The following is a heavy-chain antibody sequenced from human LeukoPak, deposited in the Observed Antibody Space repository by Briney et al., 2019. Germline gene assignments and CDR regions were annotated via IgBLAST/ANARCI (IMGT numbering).Heavy chain of an antibody. V-gene: IGHV1-18*01. CDR3: ARVQYCSSTSCYWYFQH. CDR1: GYTFTSYG. J-gene: IGHJ1*01. Sequence: ASVKVSCKASGYTFTSYGISWVRQAPGQGLEWMGWISAYNGNTNYAQKLQGRVTMTTDTSTSTAYMELSSLRSEDTAVYYCARVQYCSSTSCYWYFQHWGQGTLVTVSS. CDR2: ISAYNGNT. D-gene: IGHD2-2*01.